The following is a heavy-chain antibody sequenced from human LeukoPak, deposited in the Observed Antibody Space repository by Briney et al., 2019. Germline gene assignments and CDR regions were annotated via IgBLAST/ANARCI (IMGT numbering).Heavy chain of an antibody. CDR2: INPNSGGT. V-gene: IGHV1-2*02. CDR3: ARDRDYYDSSAGFDY. D-gene: IGHD3-22*01. CDR1: GYTFTGYY. J-gene: IGHJ4*02. Sequence: ASVKVSCKASGYTFTGYYIHWVRQAPGQGLEWMGWINPNSGGTNYAQKFQGRVTMTRDTSISTAYMELSRLRSDDTAVYYCARDRDYYDSSAGFDYWGQGTLVTVSS.